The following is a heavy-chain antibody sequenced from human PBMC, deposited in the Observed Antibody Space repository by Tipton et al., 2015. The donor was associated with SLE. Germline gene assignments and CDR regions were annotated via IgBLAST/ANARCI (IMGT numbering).Heavy chain of an antibody. J-gene: IGHJ4*02. CDR3: ARAGRAWNLFDY. CDR1: GGSISSSSYY. Sequence: TLSLTCTVSGGSISSSSYYWGWIRQPPGKGLEWIGSIYYSGSTYYNSSLKSRVTISVDTSKNQFSLKLSSVTAADTAVYYCARAGRAWNLFDYWGQGTLVTVSS. D-gene: IGHD1-1*01. V-gene: IGHV4-39*07. CDR2: IYYSGST.